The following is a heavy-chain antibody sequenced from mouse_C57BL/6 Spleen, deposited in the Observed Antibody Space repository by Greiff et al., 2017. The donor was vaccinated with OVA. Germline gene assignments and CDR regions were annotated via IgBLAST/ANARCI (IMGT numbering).Heavy chain of an antibody. D-gene: IGHD2-3*01. CDR1: GFTFSSYA. Sequence: EVQGVESGEGLVKPGGSLKLSCAASGFTFSSYAMSWVRQTPEKRLEWVAYISSGGDYIYYADTVKGRFTSSRDNARNTLYLQMSSLKSEDTAMYYCTRDGGYRGYFDVWGTGTTVTVSS. J-gene: IGHJ1*03. V-gene: IGHV5-9-1*02. CDR3: TRDGGYRGYFDV. CDR2: ISSGGDYI.